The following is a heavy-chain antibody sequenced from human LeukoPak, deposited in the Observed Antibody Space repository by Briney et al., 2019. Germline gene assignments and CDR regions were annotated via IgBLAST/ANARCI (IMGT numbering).Heavy chain of an antibody. CDR1: GFTFDDYG. Sequence: GGSLRLSCAASGFTFDDYGMSWVRQAPGKGLEWVSGINWNGGSTGYADSVKGRFTISRDNAKNSPYLQMNSLRAEDTALYYCARAMAERRTYYMDVWGKGTTVTVSS. V-gene: IGHV3-20*04. CDR2: INWNGGST. J-gene: IGHJ6*03. CDR3: ARAMAERRTYYMDV. D-gene: IGHD3-10*01.